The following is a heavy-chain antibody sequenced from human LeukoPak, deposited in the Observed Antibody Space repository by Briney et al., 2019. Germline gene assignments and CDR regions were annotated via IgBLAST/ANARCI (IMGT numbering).Heavy chain of an antibody. D-gene: IGHD3-22*01. CDR2: INHSGST. V-gene: IGHV4-34*01. Sequence: PETLSLTCVVYGGSFSGYYWSWIRQPPGKGLEWIGEINHSGSTNYNPSLKRRVTISVDTSKNQFSLKLSPVTAADTAVYYCARGGRGYYFDYWGQGTLVTVSS. J-gene: IGHJ4*02. CDR3: ARGGRGYYFDY. CDR1: GGSFSGYY.